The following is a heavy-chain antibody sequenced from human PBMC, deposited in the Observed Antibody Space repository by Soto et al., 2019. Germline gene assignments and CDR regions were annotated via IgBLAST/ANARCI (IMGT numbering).Heavy chain of an antibody. Sequence: GGSLRLSCAASGFIFTRYSMNWVRQAPGKGLEWVSSISSTTNYIYYGDSMKGRFTISRDNAKNSLYLEMNSLRAEDTAVYYCVRESEDLTSTFDYWGQGTLVTVSS. V-gene: IGHV3-21*06. CDR1: GFIFTRYS. J-gene: IGHJ4*02. CDR3: VRESEDLTSTFDY. CDR2: ISSTTNYI.